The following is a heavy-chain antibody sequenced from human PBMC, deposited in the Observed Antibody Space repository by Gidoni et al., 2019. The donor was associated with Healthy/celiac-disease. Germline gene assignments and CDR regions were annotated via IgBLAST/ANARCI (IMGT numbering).Heavy chain of an antibody. J-gene: IGHJ4*02. CDR2: ISYDGSNK. CDR3: ARDKGPMAAGPFDY. D-gene: IGHD3-10*01. CDR1: GFTFSSYA. V-gene: IGHV3-30-3*01. Sequence: QVQLVESGGGVVQPGRSLSLSCAASGFTFSSYAMHWVRQAPGKGLEWVSVISYDGSNKYYADSVKGRFTISRDNSKNTLYLQMNSLRAEDTAVYYCARDKGPMAAGPFDYWGQGTLVTVSS.